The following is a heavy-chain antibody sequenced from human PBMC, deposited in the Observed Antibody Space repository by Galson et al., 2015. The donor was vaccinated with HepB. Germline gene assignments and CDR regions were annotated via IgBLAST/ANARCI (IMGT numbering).Heavy chain of an antibody. J-gene: IGHJ5*02. D-gene: IGHD6-13*01. CDR2: IKQDGSEK. CDR3: ARDKGVAAAGSWHWFDP. Sequence: SLRLSCAASGFTFSSYWMSWVRQAPGKGLEWVANIKQDGSEKYYVDSVKGRFTISRDNAKNSLYLQMNSLRAEDTAVYYCARDKGVAAAGSWHWFDPWGQGTLVTVSS. CDR1: GFTFSSYW. V-gene: IGHV3-7*03.